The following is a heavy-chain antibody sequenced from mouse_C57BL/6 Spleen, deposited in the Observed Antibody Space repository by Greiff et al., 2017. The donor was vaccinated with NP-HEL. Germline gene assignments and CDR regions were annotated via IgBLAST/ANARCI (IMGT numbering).Heavy chain of an antibody. Sequence: VQLQQPGAELVKPGASVKLSCKASGYTFTSYWMQWVKQRPGQGLEWIGEIDPSDSYTNYNQKFKGKATLTVDTSSSTAYMQLSSLTSEDSAVYYCAVRWLLFDYWGQGTTLTVSS. D-gene: IGHD2-3*01. V-gene: IGHV1-50*01. J-gene: IGHJ2*01. CDR3: AVRWLLFDY. CDR1: GYTFTSYW. CDR2: IDPSDSYT.